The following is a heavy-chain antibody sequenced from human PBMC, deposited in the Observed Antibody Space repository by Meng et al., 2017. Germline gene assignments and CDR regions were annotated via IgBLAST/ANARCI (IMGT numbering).Heavy chain of an antibody. CDR1: GGTFSSYA. V-gene: IGHV1-69*01. CDR3: ARGGYSYGLWFDP. CDR2: IIPIFDTA. Sequence: GQLVQSGGEVKKLGSSVKVSCKASGGTFSSYAISWVRQAPGQGLEWMGGIIPIFDTANYAQKFQGRVTITADESTSTAYMELSSLRSEDTAVYYCARGGYSYGLWFDPWGQGTLVTVSS. J-gene: IGHJ5*02. D-gene: IGHD5-18*01.